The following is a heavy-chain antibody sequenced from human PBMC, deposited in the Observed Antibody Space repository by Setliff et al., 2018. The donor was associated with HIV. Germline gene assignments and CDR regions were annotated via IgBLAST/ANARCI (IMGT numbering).Heavy chain of an antibody. J-gene: IGHJ4*02. CDR3: IRDQDFVSRGLPLDY. CDR1: GFTFGDYA. V-gene: IGHV3-49*04. Sequence: LRLSCTVSGFTFGDYAMSWVRQAPGKGLEWVGFIRSKAYGGTTEYAASVKGRFTISRDDSKSIASLQMNSLKAEDTAVYYCIRDQDFVSRGLPLDYWGQGTLVTVSS. D-gene: IGHD2-15*01. CDR2: IRSKAYGGTT.